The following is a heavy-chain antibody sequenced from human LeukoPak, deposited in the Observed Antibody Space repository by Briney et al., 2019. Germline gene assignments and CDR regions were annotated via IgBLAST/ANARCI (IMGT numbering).Heavy chain of an antibody. CDR1: GYTFTSYG. D-gene: IGHD4-4*01. CDR2: IGAYNGNT. CDR3: ARDLGYSTPHGFDY. V-gene: IGHV1-18*01. Sequence: ASVKVSCKASGYTFTSYGISWVRQAPGQGLEWMGWIGAYNGNTNYAQKLQGRVTMTTDTSTSTAYMELRSLRSDGTAVYYCARDLGYSTPHGFDYWGQGTLVTVSS. J-gene: IGHJ4*02.